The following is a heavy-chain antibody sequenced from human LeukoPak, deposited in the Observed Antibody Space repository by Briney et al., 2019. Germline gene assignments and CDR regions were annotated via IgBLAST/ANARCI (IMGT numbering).Heavy chain of an antibody. J-gene: IGHJ4*02. CDR3: ASGYCSSTSCYHFDY. V-gene: IGHV1-3*01. Sequence: ASVKVSCKASGYTFTSYAMHWVRQAPGQRLEWMGWINAGNGNTKYSQKFQGRVTTTRDTSASTAYMELSSLRSEDTAVYYCASGYCSSTSCYHFDYWGQGTLVTVSS. D-gene: IGHD2-2*01. CDR1: GYTFTSYA. CDR2: INAGNGNT.